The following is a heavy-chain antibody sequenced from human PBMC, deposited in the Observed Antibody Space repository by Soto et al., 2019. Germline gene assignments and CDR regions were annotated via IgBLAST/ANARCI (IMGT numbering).Heavy chain of an antibody. CDR1: GGSITSYY. V-gene: IGHV4-59*01. CDR2: IHYSGST. Sequence: QVQLQESGPGLVRPSETLSHTCTVSGGSITSYYWSWIRQPPGKGLEWIGDIHYSGSTNYNPSLKSRVTISTDTSKNQFSLNLSSVTAADTAVYYCARDPISARPFFDYWGQGTLVTVSS. CDR3: ARDPISARPFFDY. J-gene: IGHJ4*02. D-gene: IGHD6-6*01.